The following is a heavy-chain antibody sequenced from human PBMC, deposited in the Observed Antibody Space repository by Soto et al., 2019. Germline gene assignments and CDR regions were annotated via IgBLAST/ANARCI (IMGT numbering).Heavy chain of an antibody. J-gene: IGHJ6*02. D-gene: IGHD6-6*01. CDR2: IYPGDSDT. V-gene: IGHV5-51*01. CDR1: GYSFTSYW. CDR3: ARRRPYSSSPGHYYYGMDV. Sequence: GESLKISCKGSGYSFTSYWIGWVRQMPGKGLEWMGIIYPGDSDTRYSPSFQGQVTISADKSISTAYLQWSSLKASDTAMSYCARRRPYSSSPGHYYYGMDVWCQGTAVTVSS.